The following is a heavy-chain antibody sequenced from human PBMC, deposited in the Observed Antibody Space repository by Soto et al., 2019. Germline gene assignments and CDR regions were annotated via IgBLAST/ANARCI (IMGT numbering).Heavy chain of an antibody. D-gene: IGHD3-16*02. Sequence: QVRLVQSGAEVKKPGASVKVSCKASGYTFTGYYMHWVRQAPGQGLEWMGWINPNSGGTNYPQKFQGRVTMTRDTSISTAYMELGRLRSDAKAVYYCAGDLREGVGASDRIMITFGGVIVIPGLDYWGQGTLVTVSS. CDR3: AGDLREGVGASDRIMITFGGVIVIPGLDY. CDR2: INPNSGGT. J-gene: IGHJ4*02. CDR1: GYTFTGYY. V-gene: IGHV1-2*02.